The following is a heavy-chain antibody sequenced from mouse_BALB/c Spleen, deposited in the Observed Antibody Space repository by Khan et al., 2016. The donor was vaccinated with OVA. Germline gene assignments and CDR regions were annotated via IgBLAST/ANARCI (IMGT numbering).Heavy chain of an antibody. CDR1: GYSITSGYA. V-gene: IGHV3-2*02. Sequence: DVQLQESGPGLVKPSQSLSLTCTVTGYSITSGYAWNWIRQFPGNKLEWMGYISYSGVTSYTPSLKSRISITRVTSKKQFFLQLNSVTTEDTATYYCARGNYYGYYFDYWGQGTTLTVSS. J-gene: IGHJ2*01. CDR3: ARGNYYGYYFDY. D-gene: IGHD1-1*01. CDR2: ISYSGVT.